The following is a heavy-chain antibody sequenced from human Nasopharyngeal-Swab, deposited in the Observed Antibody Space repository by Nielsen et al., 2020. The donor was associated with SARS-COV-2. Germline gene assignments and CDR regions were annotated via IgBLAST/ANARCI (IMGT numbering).Heavy chain of an antibody. D-gene: IGHD7-27*01. J-gene: IGHJ6*02. CDR3: AKERRNWGFDV. V-gene: IGHV3-23*01. CDR1: GFTFNSYA. CDR2: ISGSGGST. Sequence: GESLKISCAASGFTFNSYAMSWVRQAPGKGLEWVSAISGSGGSTYYADSVKGRFTISRDNSKNTLYLQMNSLRAEDTAVYYCAKERRNWGFDVWGQGTTVTVSS.